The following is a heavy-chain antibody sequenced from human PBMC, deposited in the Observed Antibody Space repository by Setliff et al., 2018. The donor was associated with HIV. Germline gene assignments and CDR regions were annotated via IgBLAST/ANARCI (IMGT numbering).Heavy chain of an antibody. Sequence: SETLSLTCTVSGGSINNHYWYWIRQPPGKGLEWIGYIYISGTTNYNPSLKNRVTMSLDTSKTQVSLRLTSVTAADTAVYYCARTPGTHYYDRSANFHYFDYWGQGALVTVYS. V-gene: IGHV4-4*09. D-gene: IGHD3-22*01. J-gene: IGHJ4*02. CDR2: IYISGTT. CDR3: ARTPGTHYYDRSANFHYFDY. CDR1: GGSINNHY.